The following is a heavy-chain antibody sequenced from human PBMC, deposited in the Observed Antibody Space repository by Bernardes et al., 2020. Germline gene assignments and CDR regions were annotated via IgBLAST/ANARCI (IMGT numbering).Heavy chain of an antibody. V-gene: IGHV1-2*06. J-gene: IGHJ4*02. D-gene: IGHD2-2*01. CDR3: ARGYCSSTNCYAVDY. Sequence: ASVKVSCKASGYTFTGYYVHWVRQAPGQGLEWMGRINPNSGGTNYAQKFQGRVTMTRDTSISTAYMELSGLGSDDTAVYYCARGYCSSTNCYAVDYWGQGTLVTVSS. CDR1: GYTFTGYY. CDR2: INPNSGGT.